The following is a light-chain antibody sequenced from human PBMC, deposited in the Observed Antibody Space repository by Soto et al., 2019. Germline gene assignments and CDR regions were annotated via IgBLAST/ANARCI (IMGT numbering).Light chain of an antibody. J-gene: IGKJ2*01. Sequence: DIQMTQSPSTLSASVGDRVTITCRASQSVRSWLAWYQQKPGKAPKLLIYMASSLETGVSSRFSGSGSGTEFTLTISSLQPDDFAAYYCQQYNTYPYTFGQGTKLEIK. CDR2: MAS. CDR3: QQYNTYPYT. V-gene: IGKV1-5*03. CDR1: QSVRSW.